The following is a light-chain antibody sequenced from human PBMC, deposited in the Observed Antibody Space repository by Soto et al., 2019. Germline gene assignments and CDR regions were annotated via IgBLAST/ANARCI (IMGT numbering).Light chain of an antibody. Sequence: QSVLTQPPSVSAAPGQKVTTSCSGSSSNIGNDYVSWYQQLPGTAPKLLIYDNNKRPSGIPHRFSGSKSGTSATLGITGLQTGDEADYFCGTCDSNVSVSDVCGAGTKVTVL. V-gene: IGLV1-51*01. J-gene: IGLJ1*01. CDR3: GTCDSNVSVSDV. CDR2: DNN. CDR1: SSNIGNDY.